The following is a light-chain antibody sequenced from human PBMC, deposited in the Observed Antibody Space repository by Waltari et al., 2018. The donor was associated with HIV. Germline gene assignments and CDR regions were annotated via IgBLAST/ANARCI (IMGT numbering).Light chain of an antibody. CDR1: QDISNS. J-gene: IGKJ4*01. Sequence: DIQMTQSPSSLSASKGDTVIIPCRASQDISNSISWFQQQPGKVPKLLVHGAFILQRGVPARFSGSGSGTDYTLTITGLQAEDFATYFCQQYFAVPLTFGGGTRVDIK. CDR3: QQYFAVPLT. V-gene: IGKV1-NL1*01. CDR2: GAF.